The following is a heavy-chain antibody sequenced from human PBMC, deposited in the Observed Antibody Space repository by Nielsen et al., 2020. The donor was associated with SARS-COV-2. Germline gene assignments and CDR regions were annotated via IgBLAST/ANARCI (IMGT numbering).Heavy chain of an antibody. CDR1: GYTFTGYY. CDR2: INPNSGGT. Sequence: ASVKVSCKASGYTFTGYYIHWVRQAPGQGLEWMGWINPNSGGTNYAQKFQGRVTMTRDTSISTAYMELSRLRSDDTAVYYCAREKGSYGPAGYGMDVWGQGTTVTVSS. D-gene: IGHD3-16*01. J-gene: IGHJ6*02. V-gene: IGHV1-2*02. CDR3: AREKGSYGPAGYGMDV.